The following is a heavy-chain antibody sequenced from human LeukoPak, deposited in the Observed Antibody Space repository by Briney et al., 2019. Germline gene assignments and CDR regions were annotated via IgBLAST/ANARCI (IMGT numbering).Heavy chain of an antibody. J-gene: IGHJ4*02. CDR3: TRDRPIDY. CDR1: GFTFSSYW. V-gene: IGHV3-74*01. CDR2: INPDGSST. Sequence: GGSLRLSCAASGFTFSSYWMHWVRQAPGKGLVWVSRINPDGSSTIYADSVKGRLTISRDNAKNTLYLQMNSLSADDTAVYYCTRDRPIDYWGQGTLVTVSS.